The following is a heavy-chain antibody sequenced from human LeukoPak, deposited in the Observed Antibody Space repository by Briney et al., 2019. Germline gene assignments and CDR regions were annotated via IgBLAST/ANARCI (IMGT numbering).Heavy chain of an antibody. J-gene: IGHJ5*02. CDR3: ARDLYEHGNGGNAIRRLNWFDP. CDR2: INPSGGST. Sequence: ASVKVSCKASGYTFGTHWMHWVRQAPGQGLEWMGIINPSGGSTSYAQKFQGRVTMTRDMSTSTVYMELSSLRSEDTAVYYCARDLYEHGNGGNAIRRLNWFDPWGQGTLVTVSS. D-gene: IGHD4-23*01. V-gene: IGHV1-46*01. CDR1: GYTFGTHW.